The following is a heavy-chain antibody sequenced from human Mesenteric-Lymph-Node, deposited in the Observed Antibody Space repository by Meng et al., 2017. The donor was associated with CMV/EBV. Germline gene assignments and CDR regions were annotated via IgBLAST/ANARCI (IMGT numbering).Heavy chain of an antibody. V-gene: IGHV3-21*01. D-gene: IGHD4-11*01. CDR2: ISSSSSYI. CDR1: GFTVSSYS. CDR3: ARGQRSNLLDY. Sequence: GGSLRLSCAASGFTVSSYSMNWVRQAPGKGLEWVSSISSSSSYIYYADSVKGRFTISRDNAKNSLYLQMNSLRAEDTAVYYCARGQRSNLLDYWGQGTLVTVSS. J-gene: IGHJ4*02.